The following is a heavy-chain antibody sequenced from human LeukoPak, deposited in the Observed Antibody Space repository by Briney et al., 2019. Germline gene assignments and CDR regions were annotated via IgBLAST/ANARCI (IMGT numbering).Heavy chain of an antibody. V-gene: IGHV3-53*01. D-gene: IGHD3-3*01. CDR1: GVTVSSTD. CDR3: ARDLDGPENY. Sequence: GGSLRLSCAASGVTVSSTDMSWVRQAPGKGLELFSVIFSGGGTYYTGSVKGRFTISRDNSKTTLYLQMNSLRAEDTAVYYCARDLDGPENYWGQGTLVTVSS. J-gene: IGHJ4*02. CDR2: IFSGGGT.